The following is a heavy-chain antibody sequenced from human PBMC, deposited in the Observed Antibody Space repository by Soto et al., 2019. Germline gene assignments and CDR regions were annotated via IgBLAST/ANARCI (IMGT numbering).Heavy chain of an antibody. D-gene: IGHD2-15*01. CDR3: ARDLGSRAFDP. CDR2: IGTAGDT. CDR1: GFTFISYD. V-gene: IGHV3-13*01. Sequence: GSLRLSCAASGFTFISYDIHFFRQATGKGLEWVSAIGTAGDTYYPGSVKGRFTISRENAKNSLYLQMNSLRAGDTAVYYCARDLGSRAFDPWGQGTLVTVSS. J-gene: IGHJ5*02.